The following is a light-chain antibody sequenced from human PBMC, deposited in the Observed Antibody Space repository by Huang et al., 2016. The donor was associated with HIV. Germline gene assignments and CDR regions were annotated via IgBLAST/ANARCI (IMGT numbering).Light chain of an antibody. V-gene: IGKV3-15*01. CDR3: QQYNKWPPWT. Sequence: EIVMTQSPATLSVSPGDRATLSCRTSQSVSNNLAWYQQKPGQAPRLLIDGASARATGIPARFSGGEAGTEFTLNISSLQSEDFAVYYCQQYNKWPPWTFGQGTKVEI. CDR1: QSVSNN. J-gene: IGKJ1*01. CDR2: GAS.